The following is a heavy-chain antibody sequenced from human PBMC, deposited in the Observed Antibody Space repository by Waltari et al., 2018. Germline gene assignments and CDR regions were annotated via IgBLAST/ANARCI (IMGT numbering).Heavy chain of an antibody. J-gene: IGHJ5*02. Sequence: QMQLVQSGPEVKKPGTSVKVSCKASGFTFTSSAVQWVRQARGQRLGWIGWIVVGSGNTNYAQKFQERVTITRDMSTSTAYMELSSLRSEDTAVYYCAASLGSGPGSSIASRYWFDPWGQGTLVTVSS. CDR3: AASLGSGPGSSIASRYWFDP. CDR2: IVVGSGNT. CDR1: GFTFTSSA. V-gene: IGHV1-58*01. D-gene: IGHD6-6*01.